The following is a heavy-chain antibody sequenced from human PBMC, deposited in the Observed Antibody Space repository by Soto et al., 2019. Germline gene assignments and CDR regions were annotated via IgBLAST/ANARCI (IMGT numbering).Heavy chain of an antibody. CDR3: ARRASR. J-gene: IGHJ3*01. D-gene: IGHD1-26*01. CDR1: GFTFSSSE. CDR2: IHPSGQPI. V-gene: IGHV3-48*03. Sequence: EVQLVESGGGLVQPGGSLRLSCAVSGFTFSSSEMYWVRQAPGKGLEWISYIHPSGQPIFYADSVKGRFTISRDNANNSVFLEMKSLSAEASAVYYCARRASRWGQRTMVTVSS.